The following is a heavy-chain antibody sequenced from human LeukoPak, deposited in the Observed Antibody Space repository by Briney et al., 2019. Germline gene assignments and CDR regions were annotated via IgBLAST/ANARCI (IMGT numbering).Heavy chain of an antibody. Sequence: SQTLSLTCTVSGGSISSGGYYWSWIRQHPGKGLEWIGYIYYSGSTYYNPSLKSRVTISVDTSKNQFSLKLSSVTAADTAVYYCAPYCSSTSCSPGMFEYRGQGTLVTVSS. J-gene: IGHJ4*02. CDR1: GGSISSGGYY. D-gene: IGHD2-2*01. V-gene: IGHV4-31*03. CDR3: APYCSSTSCSPGMFEY. CDR2: IYYSGST.